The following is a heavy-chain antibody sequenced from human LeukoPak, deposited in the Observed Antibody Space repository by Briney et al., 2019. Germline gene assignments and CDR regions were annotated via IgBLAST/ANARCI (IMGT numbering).Heavy chain of an antibody. CDR1: GFTVSSNY. J-gene: IGHJ4*02. CDR2: FYKGGNT. Sequence: GGSLRLSCAASGFTVSSNYTSRVRQAPGKGLEWVSVFYKGGNTYYADSVKGRFTISRDNSKNTVSLQMNSLRVEDTAVYYCARGDGYNFFDSWGQGTLVTVSS. D-gene: IGHD5-24*01. V-gene: IGHV3-53*01. CDR3: ARGDGYNFFDS.